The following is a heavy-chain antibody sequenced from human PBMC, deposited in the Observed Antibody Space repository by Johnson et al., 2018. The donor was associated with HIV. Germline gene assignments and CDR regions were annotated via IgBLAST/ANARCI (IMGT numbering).Heavy chain of an antibody. J-gene: IGHJ3*02. D-gene: IGHD1-20*01. CDR2: IWYDGSNK. V-gene: IGHV3-33*06. CDR1: GFTFSSYG. Sequence: QVQLVESGGGVVQPGKSLRLSCAASGFTFSSYGMHWVRQAAGKGLEWVALIWYDGSNKYYADSVKGRFTISRDNSTNTLYLQMNSVIGEDTAVYYCAKDSRGFNLNQFEASDMWGLGTMVTVSS. CDR3: AKDSRGFNLNQFEASDM.